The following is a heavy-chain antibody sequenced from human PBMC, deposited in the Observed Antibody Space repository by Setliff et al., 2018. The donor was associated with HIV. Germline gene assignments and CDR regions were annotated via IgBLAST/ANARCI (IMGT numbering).Heavy chain of an antibody. J-gene: IGHJ6*03. CDR1: GFTLSTYR. CDR3: ARDGTTLLAAMDV. Sequence: GGSLRLSCVASGFTLSTYRMNWVRQAPGKGLEWASSIIRDSSYIFDADSVKGRFTISRDSAQNSLYLQMNNLRVEDTAVYYCARDGTTLLAAMDVWGKGTTVTVSS. D-gene: IGHD1-7*01. V-gene: IGHV3-21*01. CDR2: IIRDSSYI.